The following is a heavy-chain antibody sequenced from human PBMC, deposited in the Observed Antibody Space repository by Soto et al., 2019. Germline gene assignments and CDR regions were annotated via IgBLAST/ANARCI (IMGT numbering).Heavy chain of an antibody. J-gene: IGHJ6*02. D-gene: IGHD6-6*01. CDR2: IYPGDSDT. V-gene: IGHV5-51*01. CDR3: ASGLSSERYYYYYGMDV. CDR1: GYSFTSYW. Sequence: GESLKISCXGSGYSFTSYWIGWVRQMPGKGLEWMGIIYPGDSDTRYSPSFQGQVTTSADKSISTAYLQWSSLKASDTAMYYCASGLSSERYYYYYGMDVWGQGTTVTVSS.